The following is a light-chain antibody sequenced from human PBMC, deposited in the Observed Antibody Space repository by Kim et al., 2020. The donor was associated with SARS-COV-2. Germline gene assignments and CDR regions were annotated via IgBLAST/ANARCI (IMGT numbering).Light chain of an antibody. CDR2: GKN. V-gene: IGLV3-19*01. CDR3: NSRDSSGNPYV. J-gene: IGLJ1*01. Sequence: ALGQTVRITCQGDSLRSYYASWYQQKPGQAPVLVIYGKNNRPSGIPDRFSGSSSGNTASLTITDAQAEDEADYYCNSRDSSGNPYVFGTGTKVTVL. CDR1: SLRSYY.